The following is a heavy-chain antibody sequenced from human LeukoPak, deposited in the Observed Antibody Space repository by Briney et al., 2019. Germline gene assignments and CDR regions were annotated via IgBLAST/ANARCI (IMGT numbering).Heavy chain of an antibody. J-gene: IGHJ4*02. CDR2: INPIFGTA. CDR1: GYTFTGYY. CDR3: ARDRVSRYFDWLLDY. V-gene: IGHV1-69*13. Sequence: ASVKVSCKASGYTFTGYYMHWVRQAPGQGPEWMGWINPIFGTANYAQKFQGRVTITADESTSTAYMELSSLRSEDAAVYYCARDRVSRYFDWLLDYWGQGTLVTVSS. D-gene: IGHD3-9*01.